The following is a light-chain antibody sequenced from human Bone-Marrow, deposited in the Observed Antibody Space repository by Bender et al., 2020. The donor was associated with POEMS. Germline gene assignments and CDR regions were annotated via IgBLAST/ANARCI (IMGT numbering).Light chain of an antibody. V-gene: IGLV3-1*01. CDR2: QDS. Sequence: SYELTQPPSVSVSPGQTTRITCFGDKLGEKFASWFQQKPGQSPVLVIYQDSQRPSGIPERFSGSTSGNTATLTISGTQAMDEADYYCQAWDSRTAIFGGGTRLTVL. J-gene: IGLJ2*01. CDR3: QAWDSRTAI. CDR1: KLGEKF.